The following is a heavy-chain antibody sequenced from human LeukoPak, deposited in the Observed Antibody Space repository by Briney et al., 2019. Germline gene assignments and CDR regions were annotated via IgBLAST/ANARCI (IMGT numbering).Heavy chain of an antibody. D-gene: IGHD3-22*01. CDR2: IYYSGNT. CDR1: GGSISSYY. J-gene: IGHJ4*02. V-gene: IGHV4-59*01. CDR3: ARGPYCSGYYYVQAFDY. Sequence: PSETLSLTCTVSGGSISSYYWSWIRQPPGKGLEWIGYIYYSGNTNYNPSLKSRVTISVDTSKNQFSLKLSSVTAADTAVYYCARGPYCSGYYYVQAFDYWGQGTLVTVSS.